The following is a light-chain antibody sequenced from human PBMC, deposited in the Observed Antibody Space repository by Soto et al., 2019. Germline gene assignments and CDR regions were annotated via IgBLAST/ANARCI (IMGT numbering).Light chain of an antibody. CDR1: QSVSIK. V-gene: IGKV3-15*01. CDR2: GAS. Sequence: IGLTQSRFSLSVSPVEIAALSARASQSVSIKLGWYQEKPCQAPRLLIYGASARATGVPARFSGSGSGTEFTLTISSLQSEDFAVYYCQQYNKWPWTFGQGTKVDIK. J-gene: IGKJ1*01. CDR3: QQYNKWPWT.